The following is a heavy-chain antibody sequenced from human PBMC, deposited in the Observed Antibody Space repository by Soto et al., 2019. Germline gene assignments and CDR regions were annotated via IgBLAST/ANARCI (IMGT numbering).Heavy chain of an antibody. Sequence: SQTLSLTCAISGDSVSSNSAAWNWIRQSPSRGLEWLGRTYYRSKWYNDYAVSVKSRITINPDTSKNQFSLQLNSVTPEDTAVYYCAREGVAAAGTDHYYYYYLAVWGKGTTVTVSS. D-gene: IGHD6-13*01. V-gene: IGHV6-1*01. CDR3: AREGVAAAGTDHYYYYYLAV. CDR2: TYYRSKWYN. CDR1: GDSVSSNSAA. J-gene: IGHJ6*03.